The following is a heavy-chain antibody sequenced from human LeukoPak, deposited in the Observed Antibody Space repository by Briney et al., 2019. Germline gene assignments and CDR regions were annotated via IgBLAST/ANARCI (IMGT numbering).Heavy chain of an antibody. CDR3: AADLAGDILTGYYFNWFDP. V-gene: IGHV1-58*02. CDR1: GFTFTSSG. D-gene: IGHD3-9*01. CDR2: IVVGSGNT. J-gene: IGHJ5*02. Sequence: SVKVSCKASGFTFTSSGMQWVRQARGHRLEWIGWIVVGSGNTNYAQKFQERVTITRDMSTSTAYMELSSLRSEDTAVYYCAADLAGDILTGYYFNWFDPWGQGTLVTVSS.